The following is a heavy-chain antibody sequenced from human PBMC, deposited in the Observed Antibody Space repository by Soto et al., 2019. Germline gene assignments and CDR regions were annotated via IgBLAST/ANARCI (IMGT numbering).Heavy chain of an antibody. Sequence: EVQLLESGGGXXXXGGXXXXXCXAXXXXXXXXAMSXXXXAPGKGLEWVPAISGSGGSTYYADSVKGRFTISRDNSKNTLYLQMNSLRAEDTAVYYCAKDQVIRGDQFDYWGQGTLVTVSS. V-gene: IGHV3-23*01. CDR3: AKDQVIRGDQFDY. J-gene: IGHJ4*02. CDR2: ISGSGGST. CDR1: XXXXXXXA. D-gene: IGHD3-10*01.